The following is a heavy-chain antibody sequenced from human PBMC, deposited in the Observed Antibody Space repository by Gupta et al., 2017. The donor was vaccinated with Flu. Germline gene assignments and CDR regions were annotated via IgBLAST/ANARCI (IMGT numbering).Heavy chain of an antibody. CDR1: GGSISSGDYL. D-gene: IGHD3-22*01. Sequence: QVQLQESGPGLVKPSQTLSLTRTVSGGSISSGDYLWTWLRQHPGKGLEWIGYISYSGNTYYNPSLKSRLSISADTSKNQFFLKLISVTAADTAVYYCARDRSHYYDSRGYVGQDYGLNVWGLGASVTVSS. V-gene: IGHV4-31*03. J-gene: IGHJ6*02. CDR2: ISYSGNT. CDR3: ARDRSHYYDSRGYVGQDYGLNV.